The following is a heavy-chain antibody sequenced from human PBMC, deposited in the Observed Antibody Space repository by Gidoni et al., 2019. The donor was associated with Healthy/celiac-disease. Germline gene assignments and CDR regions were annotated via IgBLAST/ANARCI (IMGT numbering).Heavy chain of an antibody. CDR2: IRAYNGNT. J-gene: IGHJ6*02. D-gene: IGHD6-19*01. Sequence: QVQLVQSGAEVKKPGASVKVSCKASGYPFTSSGISWVRQAPGQGLEWMGWIRAYNGNTNYAQKLQGRVTMTTDTSTSTAYMELRSLRSDDTAVYYCASSSSGSQSPYYYYYGMDVWGQGTTVTVSS. V-gene: IGHV1-18*01. CDR3: ASSSSGSQSPYYYYYGMDV. CDR1: GYPFTSSG.